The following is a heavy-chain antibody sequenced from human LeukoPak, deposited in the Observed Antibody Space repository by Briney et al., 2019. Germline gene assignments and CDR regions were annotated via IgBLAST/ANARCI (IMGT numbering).Heavy chain of an antibody. Sequence: SETLSLTCAVSGGSISSGGFSLTLIRQPPGKGLEWIGYIYHSGSTYYSPSLERRVTISVDRSKHQFSLNLSFVTAADTAVYYCARIADQWWFDPWGQGTLVTVSS. J-gene: IGHJ5*02. V-gene: IGHV4-30-2*01. CDR2: IYHSGST. CDR3: ARIADQWWFDP. CDR1: GGSISSGGFS. D-gene: IGHD6-19*01.